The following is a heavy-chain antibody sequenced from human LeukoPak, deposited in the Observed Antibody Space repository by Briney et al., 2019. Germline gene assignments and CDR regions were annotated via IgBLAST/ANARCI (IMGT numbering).Heavy chain of an antibody. V-gene: IGHV1-46*01. CDR2: INPSGGST. CDR3: AREAVELHNAFDI. Sequence: ASVKVSCKASGYTFTGYYMHWVRQAPGQGLEWMGWINPSGGSTSYAQKFQGRVTMTRDMSTSTVYMELSSLRSEDTAVYYCAREAVELHNAFDIWGQGTMVTVSS. J-gene: IGHJ3*02. CDR1: GYTFTGYY. D-gene: IGHD1-26*01.